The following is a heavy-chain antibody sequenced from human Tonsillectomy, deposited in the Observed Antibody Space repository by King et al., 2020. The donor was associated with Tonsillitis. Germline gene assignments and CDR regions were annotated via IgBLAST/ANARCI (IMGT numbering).Heavy chain of an antibody. CDR2: IYYSGST. D-gene: IGHD1-20*01. Sequence: QLQESGPGLVKPSETLSLTCTVSGGSISGYYWSWIRQPPGKGLEWIGYIYYSGSTNYNPSLHSRVIISVDTSKNLYSLHLRSVTAADTAVYYCATYNWNYSYMDVWGKGTTVTVSS. V-gene: IGHV4-59*08. CDR1: GGSISGYY. CDR3: ATYNWNYSYMDV. J-gene: IGHJ6*03.